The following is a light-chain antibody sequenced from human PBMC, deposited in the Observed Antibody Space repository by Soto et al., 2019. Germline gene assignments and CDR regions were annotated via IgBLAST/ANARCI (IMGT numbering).Light chain of an antibody. CDR3: QQYGSSPYT. Sequence: EIVMTQSPATLSVSPGERATLSCRASQNIITKLAWYQQKPGQAPRLLIYGASTRATGIPVRFSGSGYGTDFTLTISRLEPEDFAVYYCQQYGSSPYTFGLGTKLEIK. CDR1: QNIITK. V-gene: IGKV3-20*01. J-gene: IGKJ2*01. CDR2: GAS.